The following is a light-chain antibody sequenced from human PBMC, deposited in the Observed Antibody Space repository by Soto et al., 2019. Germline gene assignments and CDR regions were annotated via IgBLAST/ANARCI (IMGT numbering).Light chain of an antibody. CDR3: AAWDDSLSGQV. V-gene: IGLV2-14*01. CDR1: NSDVGGYNY. Sequence: QSVLTQPASVSGSPGQSITIFCTGTNSDVGGYNYVSWYHQHPGKAPKLIIYGVTNRPSGVSDRFSGSKSGYTASLTISGLRAEDEADYYCAAWDDSLSGQVFGTGTKVTVL. J-gene: IGLJ1*01. CDR2: GVT.